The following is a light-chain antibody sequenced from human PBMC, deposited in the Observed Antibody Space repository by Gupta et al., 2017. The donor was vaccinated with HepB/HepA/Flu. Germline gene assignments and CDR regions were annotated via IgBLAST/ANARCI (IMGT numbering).Light chain of an antibody. Sequence: QSVLTQPPSASGTPGQRVTISCSGSSSNIGSNTVNWYQQLPGTAPKLLSYSNNQRPSGVPDRFSGSKAGTSAYLAISGLQSEEEADYYGAAWDDSLNGVVFGGGTKLTVL. V-gene: IGLV1-44*01. J-gene: IGLJ3*02. CDR1: SSNIGSNT. CDR2: SNN. CDR3: AAWDDSLNGVV.